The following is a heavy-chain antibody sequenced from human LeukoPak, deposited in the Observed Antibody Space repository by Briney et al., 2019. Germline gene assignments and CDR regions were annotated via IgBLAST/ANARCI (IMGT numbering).Heavy chain of an antibody. J-gene: IGHJ5*02. CDR1: GGSFSGYY. CDR2: INHSGST. CDR3: ASFLPYWFDP. Sequence: SETLSLTCAVYGGSFSGYYWSWIRQPPGRGLEWIGEINHSGSTNYNPSLKSRVTISVDTSKNQFSLKLSSVTAADTAVYYCASFLPYWFDPWGQGTLVTVSS. V-gene: IGHV4-34*01. D-gene: IGHD3-3*01.